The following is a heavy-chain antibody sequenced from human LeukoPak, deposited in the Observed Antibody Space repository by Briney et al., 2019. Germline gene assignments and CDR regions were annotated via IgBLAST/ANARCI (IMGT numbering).Heavy chain of an antibody. CDR3: AKVTVAGYYYGMDV. J-gene: IGHJ6*02. V-gene: IGHV3-30*02. CDR1: GFTFSSYG. CDR2: IRYDGSNK. Sequence: GGSLRLSCAASGFTFSSYGMHWVRQAPGEGLEWVAFIRYDGSNKYYADSVKGRFTISRDNSKNTLYLQMNSLRAEDTAVYYCAKVTVAGYYYGMDVWGQGTTVTVSS. D-gene: IGHD6-19*01.